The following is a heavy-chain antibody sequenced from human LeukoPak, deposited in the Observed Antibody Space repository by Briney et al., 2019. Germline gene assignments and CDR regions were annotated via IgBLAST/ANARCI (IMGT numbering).Heavy chain of an antibody. Sequence: ASVKVSCKASGYTFTGYYMHWVRQAPGQGLEWMGWINPNSGGTNYAQKFQGRVTMTRDTSISTAYMELSRLRSDDTAVYYCARVAAAGTVNWFDPWGQGTLVTVPS. J-gene: IGHJ5*02. CDR3: ARVAAAGTVNWFDP. V-gene: IGHV1-2*02. CDR2: INPNSGGT. D-gene: IGHD6-13*01. CDR1: GYTFTGYY.